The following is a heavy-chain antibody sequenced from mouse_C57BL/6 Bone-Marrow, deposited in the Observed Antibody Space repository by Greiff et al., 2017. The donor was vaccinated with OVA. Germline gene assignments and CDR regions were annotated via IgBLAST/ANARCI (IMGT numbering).Heavy chain of an antibody. CDR1: GYTFTSYW. CDR3: ERPSYDYDGPWFAY. D-gene: IGHD2-4*01. J-gene: IGHJ3*01. V-gene: IGHV1-64*01. CDR2: IHPNSGST. Sequence: QVQLQQPGAELVKPGASVKLSCKASGYTFTSYWMHWVKQRPGQGLEWIGMIHPNSGSTNYNEKFKSKATLTVDKSSSTAYMQLSSLTSEDSAVYYCERPSYDYDGPWFAYWGQGTLVTVSA.